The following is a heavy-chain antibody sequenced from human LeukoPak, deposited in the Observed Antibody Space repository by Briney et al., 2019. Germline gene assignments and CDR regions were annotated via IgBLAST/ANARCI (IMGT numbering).Heavy chain of an antibody. J-gene: IGHJ6*03. V-gene: IGHV3-11*04. Sequence: GGSLRLSCAASGFTFSDYYMSWIRQAPGKGLEWVSYISSSGSTIYYADSVKGRFTISRDNAKNSLYLQMNSLRAEDTAVYYCARVRWLGGVGYYYYYMDVWGKGTTVTVSS. CDR3: ARVRWLGGVGYYYYYMDV. CDR2: ISSSGSTI. CDR1: GFTFSDYY. D-gene: IGHD3-16*01.